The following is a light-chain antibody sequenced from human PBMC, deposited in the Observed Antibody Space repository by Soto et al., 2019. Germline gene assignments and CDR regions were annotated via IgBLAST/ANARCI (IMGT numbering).Light chain of an antibody. V-gene: IGLV3-1*01. CDR1: KLGDKY. Sequence: SYELTQPPSVSVSPGQTVSITCSGDKLGDKYACWYQQKPGQSPVLVIYEDTKRPSGIPERFSGSNSGNTATLTISGTQAMDEADFYCQAWDSSTGVVFGGGTKLTVL. J-gene: IGLJ2*01. CDR3: QAWDSSTGVV. CDR2: EDT.